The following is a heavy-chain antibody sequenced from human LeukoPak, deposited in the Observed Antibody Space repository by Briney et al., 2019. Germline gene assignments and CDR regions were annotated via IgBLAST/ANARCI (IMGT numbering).Heavy chain of an antibody. CDR3: VRDQDEDRGSTTFDR. J-gene: IGHJ4*02. CDR2: IASDGSST. V-gene: IGHV3-74*01. CDR1: GFTFSSYW. Sequence: PGGSLRLSCAASGFTFSSYWMNWVRQAPGKGLVWVSRIASDGSSTTYADSVKGRFSISRDNAKNLLYLQMNSLRAGDTAIYYCVRDQDEDRGSTTFDRWGQGTLVTVSS. D-gene: IGHD1-26*01.